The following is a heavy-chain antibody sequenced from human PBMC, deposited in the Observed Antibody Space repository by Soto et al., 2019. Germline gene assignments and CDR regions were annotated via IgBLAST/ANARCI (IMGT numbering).Heavy chain of an antibody. Sequence: SETLSLTCTVSGGSIRVQSYYWTWIRQTPGEGLEWVGSSYYSGTSYFNPALKGRVTISVDTSTNQFSLRLTSVTAADTAVYYCTRRYNWNDYYFDPWGQGTLVTVS. J-gene: IGHJ5*02. D-gene: IGHD1-20*01. CDR3: TRRYNWNDYYFDP. CDR1: GGSIRVQSYY. CDR2: SYYSGTS. V-gene: IGHV4-39*01.